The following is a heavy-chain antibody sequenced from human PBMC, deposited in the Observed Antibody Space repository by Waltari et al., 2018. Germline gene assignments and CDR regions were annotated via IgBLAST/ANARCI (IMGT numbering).Heavy chain of an antibody. Sequence: EVQLLESGGGLVQPGGSLRLSCAASGFTFTSYALSWVRQAPGKGLEWVSGVTGRGTGTYYSQSVKGRFTISRDNSRNTIYLQMHSLRAEDTALYYCAKDSAVASVNYFDYWGQGTFVTVSS. J-gene: IGHJ4*02. V-gene: IGHV3-23*01. D-gene: IGHD1-26*01. CDR3: AKDSAVASVNYFDY. CDR1: GFTFTSYA. CDR2: VTGRGTGT.